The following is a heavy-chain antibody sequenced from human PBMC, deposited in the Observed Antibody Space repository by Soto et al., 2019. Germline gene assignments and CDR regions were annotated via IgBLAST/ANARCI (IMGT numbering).Heavy chain of an antibody. J-gene: IGHJ4*02. CDR3: ARVPYYYDSSGYLDY. V-gene: IGHV3-74*01. Sequence: EVQLVESGGSLVQPGGSLRLSCAASGFTFSSYWMHWVRQAPGKGLVWVSRINSVGSSTRYADSVKGRFTISRDNAKNTLYLQMNSLRGEDTAVYYCARVPYYYDSSGYLDYWGQGTLVTVSS. D-gene: IGHD3-22*01. CDR2: INSVGSST. CDR1: GFTFSSYW.